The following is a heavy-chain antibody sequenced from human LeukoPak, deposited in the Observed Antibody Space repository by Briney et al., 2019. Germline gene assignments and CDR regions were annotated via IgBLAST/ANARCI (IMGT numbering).Heavy chain of an antibody. J-gene: IGHJ4*02. V-gene: IGHV3-64*01. Sequence: PGGSLRLSCAASGFTFSSYTMHWVRQAPGKGLEYVSGIGSNGGSRYYANSVKGRFTISRDNSKRTLYLQMGSLRNEDMAVYYCARVGAAAGVDYWGQGTMVSVCS. D-gene: IGHD6-13*01. CDR2: IGSNGGSR. CDR1: GFTFSSYT. CDR3: ARVGAAAGVDY.